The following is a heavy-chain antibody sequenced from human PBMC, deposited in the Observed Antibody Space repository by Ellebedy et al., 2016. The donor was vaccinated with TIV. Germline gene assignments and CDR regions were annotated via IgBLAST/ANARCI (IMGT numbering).Heavy chain of an antibody. D-gene: IGHD3-22*01. CDR1: GGSITTGTY. V-gene: IGHV4-4*02. J-gene: IGHJ4*02. Sequence: SETLSLTXAVSGGSITTGTYWSWVRQPPGAGLEWIGEILHSGDTKYNPSLKTRVTISIDKSKNQFSLRLNSVTAAATAVYYCARSSGYFSLDYWGQGTLVTVSS. CDR3: ARSSGYFSLDY. CDR2: ILHSGDT.